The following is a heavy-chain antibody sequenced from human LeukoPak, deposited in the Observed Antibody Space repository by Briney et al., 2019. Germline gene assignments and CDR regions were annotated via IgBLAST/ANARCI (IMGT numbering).Heavy chain of an antibody. CDR1: GYSISSGYY. CDR3: AKNSGCYHPYYIDS. CDR2: IYHSRST. J-gene: IGHJ4*02. V-gene: IGHV4-38-2*02. Sequence: PSETLSLTCIVSGYSISSGYYWDWIRQPPGKGLEWIGNIYHSRSTYYNPSLKSRVTISVDTSKNQFSLKLNSVTAADTAVYYCAKNSGCYHPYYIDSWGQGTLVTVSS. D-gene: IGHD3-22*01.